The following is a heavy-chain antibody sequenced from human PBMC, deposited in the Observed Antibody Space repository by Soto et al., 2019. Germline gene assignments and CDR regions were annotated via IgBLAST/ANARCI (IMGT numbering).Heavy chain of an antibody. CDR1: GGSVSSGSYY. Sequence: SETLSLTCTVSGGSVSSGSYYWSWIRQPPGKGLEWIGYIYYSGSTNYNPSLKSRVTISVDTSKNQFSLKLSSVTAADTAVYYCARGLSGSYPFDYWGQGTLVTVSS. CDR3: ARGLSGSYPFDY. J-gene: IGHJ4*02. D-gene: IGHD1-26*01. CDR2: IYYSGST. V-gene: IGHV4-61*01.